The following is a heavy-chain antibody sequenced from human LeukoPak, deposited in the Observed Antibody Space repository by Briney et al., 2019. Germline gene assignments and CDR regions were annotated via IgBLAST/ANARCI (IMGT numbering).Heavy chain of an antibody. CDR3: AKTTVTTSLPFDY. D-gene: IGHD4-17*01. J-gene: IGHJ4*02. Sequence: GGPLRLSCAASGFTFSSYEMNWVRQAPGKGLEWVSYISSSGSTIYYADSVKGRFTISRDNAKNSLYLQMNSLRAEDTAVYYCAKTTVTTSLPFDYWDQGTLVTVSS. V-gene: IGHV3-48*03. CDR1: GFTFSSYE. CDR2: ISSSGSTI.